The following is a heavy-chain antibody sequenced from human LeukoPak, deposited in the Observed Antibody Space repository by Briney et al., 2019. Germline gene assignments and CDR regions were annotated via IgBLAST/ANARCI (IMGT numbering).Heavy chain of an antibody. CDR3: ASSHRAPWYFDY. CDR1: GFTVSRHY. Sequence: GESLRLSCAASGFTVSRHYMSWVRQAPGKGLEWVSLIYSGGSTFYADSVKGRFTISRDNSKNTVYLQMNSLRAEDTAIYYCASSHRAPWYFDYWGQGTLVSVSS. V-gene: IGHV3-66*01. J-gene: IGHJ4*02. D-gene: IGHD6-13*01. CDR2: IYSGGST.